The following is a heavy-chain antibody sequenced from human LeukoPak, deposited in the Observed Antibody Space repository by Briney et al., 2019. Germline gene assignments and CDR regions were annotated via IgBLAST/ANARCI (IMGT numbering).Heavy chain of an antibody. J-gene: IGHJ4*02. CDR2: IYYSGST. V-gene: IGHV4-39*01. Sequence: SSETLSLTCSVSGGSISSSSYYWGWIRQPPGEGLEWIGSIYYSGSTYYNPSLKSRVTISVDTSKNQFSLKLSSVTAADTAVYYCARQSKATGTTFDYWGQGTLVTVSS. D-gene: IGHD1-1*01. CDR3: ARQSKATGTTFDY. CDR1: GGSISSSSYY.